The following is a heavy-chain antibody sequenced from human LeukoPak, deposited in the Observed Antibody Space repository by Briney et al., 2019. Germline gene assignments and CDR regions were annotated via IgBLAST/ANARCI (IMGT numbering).Heavy chain of an antibody. CDR3: AREGFTYYDFWSGYYTFDY. J-gene: IGHJ4*02. D-gene: IGHD3-3*01. V-gene: IGHV3-48*01. CDR1: GFTFSSYS. CDR2: ISSSSSTI. Sequence: GGSLRLSCAASGFTFSSYSMNWVRQAPGKGLEWVSYISSSSSTIYYADSVKGRFTIPRDNAKNSLYLQMNSLRAEDTAVYYCAREGFTYYDFWSGYYTFDYWGQGTLVTVSS.